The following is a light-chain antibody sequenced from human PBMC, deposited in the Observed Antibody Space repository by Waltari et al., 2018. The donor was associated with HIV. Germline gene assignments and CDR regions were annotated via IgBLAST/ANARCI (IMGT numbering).Light chain of an antibody. CDR2: DVS. CDR1: SSDVGGYNY. J-gene: IGLJ1*01. V-gene: IGLV2-14*01. Sequence: QSALTQPASVSGSPGQSITISCTGTSSDVGGYNYVSWYQQHPGNAPKLMIYDVSNRPPGISNRFSGSKSGNTASLTISGLQAEDEADYYCSSYTSSSTLYVFGTGTKVTVL. CDR3: SSYTSSSTLYV.